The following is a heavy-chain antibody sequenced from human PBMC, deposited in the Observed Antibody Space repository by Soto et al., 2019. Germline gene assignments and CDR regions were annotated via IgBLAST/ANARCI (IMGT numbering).Heavy chain of an antibody. J-gene: IGHJ6*02. CDR3: SKEEGYCISTSCYGYYYYGMDV. V-gene: IGHV3-30*18. Sequence: GGSLRLSCAASGFTFSSYGMHWVRQAPGKGLEWVAVISYDGSNKYYADTVKGRITISRDNSKNTLYLQMNSLRADDTAVYYCSKEEGYCISTSCYGYYYYGMDVWGQGTTVTVSS. D-gene: IGHD2-2*01. CDR1: GFTFSSYG. CDR2: ISYDGSNK.